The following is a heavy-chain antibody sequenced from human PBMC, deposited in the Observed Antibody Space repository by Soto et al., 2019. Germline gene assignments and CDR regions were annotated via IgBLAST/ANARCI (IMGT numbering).Heavy chain of an antibody. J-gene: IGHJ4*02. Sequence: PSETLSLTCTVSGDSISGYYWNWIRPPPGKGLEWIGYIYNIGSTDYNPSLKSRVTISVDTSKNQFSLMLSSVTAADTAVYYCARVKPSREYSYIFDYWGQGTLVTVSS. CDR3: ARVKPSREYSYIFDY. CDR2: IYNIGST. D-gene: IGHD5-18*01. V-gene: IGHV4-59*01. CDR1: GDSISGYY.